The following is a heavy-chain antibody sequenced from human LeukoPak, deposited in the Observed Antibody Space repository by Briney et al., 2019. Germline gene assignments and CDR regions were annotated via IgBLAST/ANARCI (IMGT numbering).Heavy chain of an antibody. CDR1: GFTFSSYG. CDR2: ISYDGSNK. CDR3: AKDWGLLYDYGDPFDY. Sequence: PGGSLRLSCAASGFTFSSYGMHWVRQAPGKGLEWVAVISYDGSNKYYADSVKGRFTISRDNSKNTLYLQMNSLRAEDTAVYYCAKDWGLLYDYGDPFDYWGQGTLVTVSS. V-gene: IGHV3-30*18. D-gene: IGHD4-17*01. J-gene: IGHJ4*02.